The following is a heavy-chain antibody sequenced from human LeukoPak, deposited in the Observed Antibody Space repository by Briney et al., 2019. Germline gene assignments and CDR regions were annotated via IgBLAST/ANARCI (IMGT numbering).Heavy chain of an antibody. CDR2: ISGSGGST. D-gene: IGHD6-13*01. Sequence: GGSLRLSCAASGFTFSSYAMSWVRQAPGKGLEWVSAISGSGGSTYYADSVKGRFTISRDNSKNTLYLQMNSLRAEDTAVYYCAKATSSSWGPYYFDYWGQGTLVTVSS. CDR1: GFTFSSYA. J-gene: IGHJ4*02. CDR3: AKATSSSWGPYYFDY. V-gene: IGHV3-23*01.